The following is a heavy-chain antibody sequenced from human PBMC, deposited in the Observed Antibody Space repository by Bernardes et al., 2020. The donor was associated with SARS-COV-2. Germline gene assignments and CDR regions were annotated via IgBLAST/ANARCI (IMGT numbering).Heavy chain of an antibody. D-gene: IGHD2-2*01. J-gene: IGHJ6*02. CDR1: GYSFTDYY. CDR3: AAAEVVVVPAAMASYYYYGMDV. V-gene: IGHV1-8*02. Sequence: ASVKVSCEPSGYSFTDYYIHWVRQAPGQGLEWMGWINPKSGDTSYAQKFQGRVTMTRNTSISTAYMELSSLRSEDTAVYYCAAAEVVVVPAAMASYYYYGMDVWGQGTTVTVSS. CDR2: INPKSGDT.